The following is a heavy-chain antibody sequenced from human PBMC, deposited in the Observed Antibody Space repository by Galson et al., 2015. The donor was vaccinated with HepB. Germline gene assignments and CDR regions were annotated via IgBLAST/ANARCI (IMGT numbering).Heavy chain of an antibody. CDR2: ISNYNGNT. CDR1: GYTFTNHG. Sequence: SVKVSCKASGYTFTNHGISWVRQAPGQGLEWMGWISNYNGNTHYAQKFQGRVTMTTDTSTSTAYMELRSLRSDDTAFYYCTRDYYQRPCDKSGFYSDYWGQGTLVTVSS. V-gene: IGHV1-18*04. D-gene: IGHD3-22*01. J-gene: IGHJ4*02. CDR3: TRDYYQRPCDKSGFYSDY.